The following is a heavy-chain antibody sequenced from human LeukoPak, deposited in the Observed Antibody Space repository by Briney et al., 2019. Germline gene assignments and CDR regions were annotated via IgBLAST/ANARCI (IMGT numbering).Heavy chain of an antibody. D-gene: IGHD6-13*01. CDR3: ARRAAAGPYYGMDV. J-gene: IGHJ6*02. CDR2: MNPNSGNT. CDR1: GYTFTSYD. V-gene: IGHV1-8*01. Sequence: ASVKVSRKASGYTFTSYDINWVRQATGQGLEWMGWMNPNSGNTGYAQKFQGRVTMTRNTSISTAYMELSSLRSEDTAVYYCARRAAAGPYYGMDVWGQGTTVTVSS.